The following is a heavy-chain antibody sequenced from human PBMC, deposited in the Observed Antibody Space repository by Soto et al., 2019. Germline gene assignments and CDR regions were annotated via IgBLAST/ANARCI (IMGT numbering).Heavy chain of an antibody. V-gene: IGHV4-34*01. CDR3: ARGRGLVVTASRNWFDP. J-gene: IGHJ5*02. Sequence: QVQLQQWGAGLLKPSETLSLTCAVYGGSFSGYYWSWIRQPPGKGLEWIGEINHSGSTNYNPSLKSRVTISVDTSKNQFSLKLSSVTAADTAVYYCARGRGLVVTASRNWFDPWGQGTLVTVSS. D-gene: IGHD2-21*02. CDR2: INHSGST. CDR1: GGSFSGYY.